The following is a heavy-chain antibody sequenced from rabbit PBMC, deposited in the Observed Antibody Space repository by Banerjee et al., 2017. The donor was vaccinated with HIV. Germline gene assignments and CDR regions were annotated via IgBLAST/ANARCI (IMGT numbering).Heavy chain of an antibody. CDR1: VFDLSGRYW. V-gene: IGHV1S45*01. CDR2: IYNGDGRT. CDR3: AREGF. J-gene: IGHJ3*01. Sequence: EESGGGLVQPEGSLALTCTASVFDLSGRYWICWVRQAPGTGLEWIGCIYNGDGRTYYATWAKGRFTISKTSSTTVTLQMTSLTAADTATYFCAREGFWGPGTLVT.